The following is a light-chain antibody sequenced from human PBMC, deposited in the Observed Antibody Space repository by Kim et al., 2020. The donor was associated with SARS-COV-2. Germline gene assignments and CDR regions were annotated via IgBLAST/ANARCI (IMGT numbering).Light chain of an antibody. J-gene: IGLJ2*01. CDR1: KLGDKY. CDR2: QDS. Sequence: VSPGQTASITCAGDKLGDKYACWYQQKPGPSPVLVIYQDSKRPSGIPERFSGSNAGNTATLTIGGTQAMDEADYYCQAWDSSTVVFGGGTQLTVL. CDR3: QAWDSSTVV. V-gene: IGLV3-1*01.